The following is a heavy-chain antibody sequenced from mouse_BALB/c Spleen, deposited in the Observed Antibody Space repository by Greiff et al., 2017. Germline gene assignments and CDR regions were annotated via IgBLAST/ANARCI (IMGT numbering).Heavy chain of an antibody. D-gene: IGHD2-1*01. CDR3: ARSGGYGNAMDY. CDR2: ISTYYGDA. CDR1: GYTFTDYA. V-gene: IGHV1S137*01. J-gene: IGHJ4*01. Sequence: QVHVKQSGAELVRPGVSVKISCKGSGYTFTDYAMHWVKQSHAKSLEWIGVISTYYGDASYNQKFKGKATMTVDKSSSTAYMELARLTSEDSAIYYCARSGGYGNAMDYWGQGTSVTVSS.